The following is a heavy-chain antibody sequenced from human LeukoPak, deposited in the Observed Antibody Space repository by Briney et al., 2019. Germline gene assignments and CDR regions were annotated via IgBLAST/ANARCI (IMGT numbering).Heavy chain of an antibody. J-gene: IGHJ4*02. CDR1: GGSVSSGSYY. CDR3: ARVVGNYFDY. V-gene: IGHV4-61*01. D-gene: IGHD2-15*01. Sequence: PSEILSLTCTVSGGSVSSGSYYWSWIRQPPGKGLDWIGYIYFSGSTNYNPSLKSRVTISLDTSKNQFSLRLSSVTAADTAVYYCARVVGNYFDYWGQGTLVTVSS. CDR2: IYFSGST.